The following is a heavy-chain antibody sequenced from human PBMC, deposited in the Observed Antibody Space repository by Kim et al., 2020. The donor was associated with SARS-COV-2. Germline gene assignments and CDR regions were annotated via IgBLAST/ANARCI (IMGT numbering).Heavy chain of an antibody. J-gene: IGHJ6*02. D-gene: IGHD3-10*01. CDR1: GFTFRSCA. CDR3: ARGPWSRRRGFTYSYYGMDV. V-gene: IGHV3-30-3*01. Sequence: GGSLRLSCAASGFTFRSCAMHWVRQAPGKGLEWVAVISYDGSNKNYADSVKGRFTISRDNSKNTLYLQMNSLRPEDTALYYCARGPWSRRRGFTYSYYGMDVWGQGTTVTVSS. CDR2: ISYDGSNK.